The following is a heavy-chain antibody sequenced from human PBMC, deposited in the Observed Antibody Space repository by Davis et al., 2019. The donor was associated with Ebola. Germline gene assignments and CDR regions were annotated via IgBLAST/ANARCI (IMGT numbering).Heavy chain of an antibody. D-gene: IGHD1-26*01. CDR2: ISSSSSTI. CDR3: AKDGITGELLPDYYYYGMDV. Sequence: GESLKISCAASGFTVSSNYMSWVRQAPGKGLEWVSYISSSSSTIYYADSVKGRFTISRDNSKNTLYLQMNSLRAEDTAVYYCAKDGITGELLPDYYYYGMDVWGQGTTVTVSS. J-gene: IGHJ6*02. CDR1: GFTVSSNY. V-gene: IGHV3-48*01.